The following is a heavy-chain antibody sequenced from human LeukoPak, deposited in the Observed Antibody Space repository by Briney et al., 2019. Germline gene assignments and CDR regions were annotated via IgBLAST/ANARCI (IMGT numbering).Heavy chain of an antibody. J-gene: IGHJ4*02. Sequence: GASVKVSCKASGGTFSSYAISWVRQAPGQGLEWMGGIIPIFGTANYAQKFQGRVAMTEDTSTDTAYMELSSLRSDDTAVYYCSTSLLSIFGVLSWGQGTLVTVSS. D-gene: IGHD3-3*01. CDR2: IIPIFGTA. V-gene: IGHV1-69*06. CDR3: STSLLSIFGVLS. CDR1: GGTFSSYA.